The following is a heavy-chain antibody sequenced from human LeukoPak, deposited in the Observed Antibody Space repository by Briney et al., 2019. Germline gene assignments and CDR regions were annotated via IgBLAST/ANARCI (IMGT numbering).Heavy chain of an antibody. CDR1: GGSFSGYY. CDR3: ARSVANYGMDV. V-gene: IGHV4-34*01. J-gene: IGHJ6*02. D-gene: IGHD6-19*01. CDR2: INHSGST. Sequence: SETLSLTCAVYGGSFSGYYWSWLRQPPGKGLEWIGEINHSGSTNYNPSLKSRVTISVDTSKNQFSLKLSSVTAADTAVYYCARSVANYGMDVWGQGTTVTVSS.